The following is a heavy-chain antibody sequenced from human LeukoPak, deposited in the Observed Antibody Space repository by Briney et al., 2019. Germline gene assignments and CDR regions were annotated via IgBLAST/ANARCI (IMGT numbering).Heavy chain of an antibody. Sequence: GGSLRLSCAASGFTFSSYAVNWVRQAPGKGLEWVSTISGSDGSTYYAGSVKGRFTISRDNSKNTLYLQMNSLRAEDTAVYYCAKSKVVAATMGRFDYWGQGTLVTVSS. V-gene: IGHV3-23*01. CDR3: AKSKVVAATMGRFDY. CDR2: ISGSDGST. D-gene: IGHD2-15*01. CDR1: GFTFSSYA. J-gene: IGHJ4*02.